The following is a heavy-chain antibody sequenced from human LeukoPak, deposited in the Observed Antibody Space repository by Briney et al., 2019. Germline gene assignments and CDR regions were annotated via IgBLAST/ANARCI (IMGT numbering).Heavy chain of an antibody. CDR1: GFTFSSYN. J-gene: IGHJ4*02. V-gene: IGHV3-21*01. D-gene: IGHD6-19*01. Sequence: GGSLRLSCAASGFTFSSYNMNWVRQAPGKGLEWVSSISSSSSYIYYADSVKGRFTISRDNAKNSLYLQMNSLRAEDTAVYYCARVGSSGWDHWGQGTLVTVSS. CDR3: ARVGSSGWDH. CDR2: ISSSSSYI.